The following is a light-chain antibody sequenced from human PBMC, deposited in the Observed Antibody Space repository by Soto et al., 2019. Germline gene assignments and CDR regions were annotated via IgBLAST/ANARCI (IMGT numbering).Light chain of an antibody. V-gene: IGKV1-5*01. J-gene: IGKJ1*01. CDR2: DAS. CDR3: QQYDISSGT. Sequence: DIQMTQSPYTLSSSVGDRVTITCRASQSIGVWLAWYQQKPGRAPKLLIYDASTLQRGVPSRFSGSGSGTEFTLNICSLQPEDFATYCCQQYDISSGTFGQGTKVEIK. CDR1: QSIGVW.